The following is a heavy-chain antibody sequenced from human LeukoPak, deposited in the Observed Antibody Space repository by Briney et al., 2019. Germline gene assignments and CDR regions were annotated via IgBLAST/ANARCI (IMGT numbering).Heavy chain of an antibody. CDR1: GGSINNYY. V-gene: IGHV4-59*08. CDR2: IYYSGTT. Sequence: SETLSLTCAISGGSINNYYWSWIRQPPGKGLEWLGYIYYSGTTNYSPSLNSRVNISLDTATNQFSLRLSSVTAADTAVYYCARQTAKNVDTARFDSWGQGTLVTVSS. D-gene: IGHD5-18*01. J-gene: IGHJ4*02. CDR3: ARQTAKNVDTARFDS.